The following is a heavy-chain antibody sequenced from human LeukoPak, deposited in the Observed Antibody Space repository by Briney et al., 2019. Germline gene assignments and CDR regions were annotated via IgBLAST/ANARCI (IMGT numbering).Heavy chain of an antibody. Sequence: GGSLRLSCAASGFPFSTYGMHWVRQAPGKGLEWVAVLWYDGSKRFYADSVKGRFTISRDTSKNTLYLQMNSLRAEDTAVYYCARGRDGRGYYAEFDYWGQGTLVTVSS. D-gene: IGHD1-26*01. V-gene: IGHV3-33*01. CDR3: ARGRDGRGYYAEFDY. J-gene: IGHJ4*02. CDR2: LWYDGSKR. CDR1: GFPFSTYG.